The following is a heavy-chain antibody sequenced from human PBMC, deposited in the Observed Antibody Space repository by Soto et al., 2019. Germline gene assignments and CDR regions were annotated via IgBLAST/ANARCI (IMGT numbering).Heavy chain of an antibody. CDR3: ARVCSSTSCYRNSFDY. D-gene: IGHD2-2*01. J-gene: IGHJ4*02. V-gene: IGHV1-69*02. CDR1: GGTFSSYT. CDR2: IIPILGIA. Sequence: QVQLVQSGAEVKKPGSSVKVSCKASGGTFSSYTISWVRQAPGQGLEWMGRIIPILGIANYAQKFLGRVTITADKSTSTAYMELSSLRSEDTAVYYCARVCSSTSCYRNSFDYWGQGTLVTVSS.